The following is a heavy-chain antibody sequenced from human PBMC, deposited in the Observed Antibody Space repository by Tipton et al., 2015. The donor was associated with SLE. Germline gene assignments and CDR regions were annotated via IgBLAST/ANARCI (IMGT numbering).Heavy chain of an antibody. CDR2: IYHSGST. V-gene: IGHV4-38-2*01. Sequence: TLSLTCAVSGYSISSGYYWGWIRQPPGKGLEWIGSIYHSGSTYYNPSLKSRVTISVDTSKNQFSLKLSSVTAADTAVYYCARALIVVVPAAMREVDYYGMDVWGQGTTVTVSS. CDR3: ARALIVVVPAAMREVDYYGMDV. J-gene: IGHJ6*02. D-gene: IGHD2-2*01. CDR1: GYSISSGYY.